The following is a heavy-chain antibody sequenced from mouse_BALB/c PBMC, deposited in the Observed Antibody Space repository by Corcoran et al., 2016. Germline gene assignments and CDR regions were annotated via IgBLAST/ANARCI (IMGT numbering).Heavy chain of an antibody. J-gene: IGHJ2*01. V-gene: IGHV3-6*02. D-gene: IGHD1-2*01. CDR1: GYSITSAYY. CDR2: ISYDGSN. CDR3: ATLLRPFDY. Sequence: DVQLQESGPGLVKPSQSLSLTCSVTGYSITSAYYWNWIRQFPGNKLEWMGYISYDGSNNYNPSLNNRISITRDTSKNQFFLKLNSVTTEDTATYFCATLLRPFDYWGQGTTLTVSS.